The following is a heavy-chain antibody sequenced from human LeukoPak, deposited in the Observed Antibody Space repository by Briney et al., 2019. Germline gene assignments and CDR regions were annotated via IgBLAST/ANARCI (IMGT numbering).Heavy chain of an antibody. J-gene: IGHJ4*02. CDR1: GSTFSGSA. CDR3: AKDQSLWFGELPFDY. CDR2: IRSKANNYAT. Sequence: GGSLRLSCAASGSTFSGSAMHWVRQASGKGLEWVGRIRSKANNYATAYAESVKGRFTISRDDSKNTAYLQMNSLKAEDTAVYYCAKDQSLWFGELPFDYWGQGTLVTVSS. D-gene: IGHD3-10*01. V-gene: IGHV3-73*01.